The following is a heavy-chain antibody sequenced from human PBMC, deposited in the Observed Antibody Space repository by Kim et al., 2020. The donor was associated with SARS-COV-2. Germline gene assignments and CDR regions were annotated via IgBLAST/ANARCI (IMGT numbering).Heavy chain of an antibody. Sequence: ASVKVSCKASGYTFTSYYMHWLRQAPGQGLEWMGIINPSGGSTSYAQKFQGRVTMTRDTSTSTVYMELSSLRSEDTAVYYCARETRVVYFDYWGQGTLVTVSS. CDR3: ARETRVVYFDY. J-gene: IGHJ4*02. CDR2: INPSGGST. D-gene: IGHD3-3*01. V-gene: IGHV1-46*01. CDR1: GYTFTSYY.